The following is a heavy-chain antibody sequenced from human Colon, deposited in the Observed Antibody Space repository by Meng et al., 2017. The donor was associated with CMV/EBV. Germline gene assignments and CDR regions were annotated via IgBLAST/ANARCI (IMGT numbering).Heavy chain of an antibody. CDR1: GFTFSSYG. CDR2: IRYDGSNK. Sequence: GESLKISCAASGFTFSSYGMHWVRQAPGKGLEWVAFIRYDGSNKYYADSVKGRFTISRDNSKNTLYLQMNSLRAEDTAVYYCARLIAARPDAFDIWGQGTMVTVSS. V-gene: IGHV3-30*02. CDR3: ARLIAARPDAFDI. J-gene: IGHJ3*02. D-gene: IGHD6-6*01.